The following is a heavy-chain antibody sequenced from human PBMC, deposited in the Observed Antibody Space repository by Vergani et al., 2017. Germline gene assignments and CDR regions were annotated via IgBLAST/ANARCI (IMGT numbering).Heavy chain of an antibody. Sequence: QVRLEESGPGLVKPSETLSLTCSVSGYSIGSGFYWAWIRQSPGEGLQWLTSIHNRGKTYHNPSLKRRVSVSLDTSKNRFSLNLTSVTATDTAVYYCARSQGDYWYFDLLGPGSLVTVSS. CDR3: ARSQGDYWYFDL. J-gene: IGHJ2*01. CDR1: GYSIGSGFY. V-gene: IGHV4-38-2*01. CDR2: IHNRGKT. D-gene: IGHD2-21*01.